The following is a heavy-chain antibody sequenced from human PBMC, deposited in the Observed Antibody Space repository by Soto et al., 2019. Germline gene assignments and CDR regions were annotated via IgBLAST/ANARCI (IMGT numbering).Heavy chain of an antibody. CDR2: IKTDGSST. D-gene: IGHD3-10*01. J-gene: IGHJ4*02. CDR3: AKREGSTYGFFH. Sequence: EVQLVESGGGLVQPGGSLRLSCAASGFSFSSYWIHWVRQAPGKGLVWVSRIKTDGSSTDYADSVKGRFTISRDNAKNTLYLQMNSLSAEDTAVYYCAKREGSTYGFFHWGQGTMVTVSS. V-gene: IGHV3-74*01. CDR1: GFSFSSYW.